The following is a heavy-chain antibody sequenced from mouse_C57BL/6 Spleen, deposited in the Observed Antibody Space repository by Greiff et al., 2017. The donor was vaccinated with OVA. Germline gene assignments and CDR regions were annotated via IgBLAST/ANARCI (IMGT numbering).Heavy chain of an antibody. CDR2: IRSGSSTI. V-gene: IGHV5-17*01. D-gene: IGHD2-4*01. Sequence: EVHLVESGGGLVKPGGSLKLSCAASGFTFSDYGMHWVRQAPEKGLEWVAYIRSGSSTIYYADTVKGRFTISRDNAKNTLFLQRTSLRSEDTAMYYCARRDYDGWNFDYWGQGTTLTVSS. J-gene: IGHJ2*01. CDR1: GFTFSDYG. CDR3: ARRDYDGWNFDY.